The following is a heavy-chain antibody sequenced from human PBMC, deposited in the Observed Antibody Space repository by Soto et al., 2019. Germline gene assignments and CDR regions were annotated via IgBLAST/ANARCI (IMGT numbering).Heavy chain of an antibody. D-gene: IGHD2-8*01. CDR2: INPKSGGT. CDR1: GYSFTDYH. CDR3: ARGDSTXCSNGVCSFFYNHDMDV. J-gene: IGHJ6*02. Sequence: GASVKVSCKASGYSFTDYHIRWVRQAPGQGLEWLGRINPKSGGTSTAQKFQGWVTMTTDTSISTASMELTRLSSDDTAIYYCARGDSTXCSNGVCSFFYNHDMDVWGQGTTVTVSS. V-gene: IGHV1-2*04.